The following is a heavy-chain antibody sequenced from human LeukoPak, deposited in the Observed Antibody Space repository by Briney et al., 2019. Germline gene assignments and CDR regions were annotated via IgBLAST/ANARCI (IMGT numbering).Heavy chain of an antibody. D-gene: IGHD6-6*01. CDR1: GGTFSIYA. CDR2: IIPIFGTA. V-gene: IGHV1-69*01. Sequence: SVKVSCTASGGTFSIYAISWVRQAPGQGLEWMGGIIPIFGTANYAQKFQGRVTITADESTSTAYMELSSLRSEDTAVYYCASIAARLTSYYFDYWGQGTLVTVSS. J-gene: IGHJ4*02. CDR3: ASIAARLTSYYFDY.